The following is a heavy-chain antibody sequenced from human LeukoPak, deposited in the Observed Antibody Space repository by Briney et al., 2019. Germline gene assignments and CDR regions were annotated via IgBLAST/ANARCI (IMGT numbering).Heavy chain of an antibody. J-gene: IGHJ6*03. D-gene: IGHD2-2*01. CDR3: ARAVAPYCSSTSCSDRGYYYYYYMEV. CDR2: CIPIFGTA. Sequence: ASVKVSCKASGGTFSSYAISWVRQAPGQGLEWMGGCIPIFGTANYAQKYPGRVTITTDESTSTAYMELSSLGSEDTAVYYCARAVAPYCSSTSCSDRGYYYYYYMEVWGKGTTVTVSS. V-gene: IGHV1-69*05. CDR1: GGTFSSYA.